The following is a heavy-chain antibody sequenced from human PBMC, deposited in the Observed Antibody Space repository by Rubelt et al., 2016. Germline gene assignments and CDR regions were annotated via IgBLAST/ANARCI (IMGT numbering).Heavy chain of an antibody. Sequence: QVQVVESGGGVVQPGRSLRLSCAASGFTFSDYGMHWVRQAPGKGLKWVAVISFDGSNKYYEDSVKGHCTISRDNSKNSLYLQMNSLRAGDTAVFYCARDRYSSLGYIDYWGQGTLVTVSS. CDR3: ARDRYSSLGYIDY. CDR1: GFTFSDYG. V-gene: IGHV3-30*03. D-gene: IGHD6-13*01. CDR2: ISFDGSNK. J-gene: IGHJ4*02.